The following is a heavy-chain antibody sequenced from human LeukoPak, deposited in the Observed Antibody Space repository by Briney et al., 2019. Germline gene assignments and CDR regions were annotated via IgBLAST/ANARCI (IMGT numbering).Heavy chain of an antibody. Sequence: PGGSLRLSCAASGFTFSSFEMNWVRQAPGKGLEWVSYISISGSTTYYADSVKGRFTISRDNAKNSLYLQMNSLRAEDTAVYYCARPLYTPSTVSNSDYWGQGTLVTVSS. D-gene: IGHD4-11*01. CDR1: GFTFSSFE. CDR2: ISISGSTT. J-gene: IGHJ4*02. V-gene: IGHV3-48*03. CDR3: ARPLYTPSTVSNSDY.